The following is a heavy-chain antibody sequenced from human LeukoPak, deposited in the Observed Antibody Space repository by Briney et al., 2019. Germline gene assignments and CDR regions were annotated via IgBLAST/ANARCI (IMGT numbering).Heavy chain of an antibody. CDR3: ARVEGYCSGGSCYGMDV. D-gene: IGHD2-15*01. CDR1: GFTFSSYA. CDR2: ISGSGGTT. Sequence: PGGSLRLSCAASGFTFSSYAMSWVRQAPGKGLEWVSGISGSGGTTYYADSVKGRFTISRDNSKNTLYLQLNSLRAEDTAMYYCARVEGYCSGGSCYGMDVWGQGTTVTVSS. J-gene: IGHJ6*02. V-gene: IGHV3-23*01.